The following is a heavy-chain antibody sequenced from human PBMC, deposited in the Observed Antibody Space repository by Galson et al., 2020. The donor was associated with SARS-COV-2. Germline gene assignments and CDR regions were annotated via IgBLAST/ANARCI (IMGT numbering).Heavy chain of an antibody. CDR2: IWYDGTNK. V-gene: IGHV3-33*01. CDR3: VRVVLRSWALDY. J-gene: IGHJ4*02. CDR1: GFTFSTYG. D-gene: IGHD3-22*01. Sequence: GESLKISCAASGFTFSTYGMHWVRQAPGKGLEWVAVIWYDGTNKYYADSVKGRFTISRDNSKNTLYLQMNSLRAEDTAVYYCVRVVLRSWALDYWGQGTLVTVSS.